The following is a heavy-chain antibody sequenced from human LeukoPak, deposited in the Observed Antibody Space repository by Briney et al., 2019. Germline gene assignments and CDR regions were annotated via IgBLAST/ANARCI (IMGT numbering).Heavy chain of an antibody. CDR1: GGSISSGDYY. J-gene: IGHJ6*02. V-gene: IGHV4-30-4*01. CDR2: IYYSGST. Sequence: SSQTLSLTCTVSGGSISSGDYYWSWIRQPPGKGLEWIGYIYYSGSTYYNPSLKSRVTIPVDTSKNQFSLKLSSVTAADTAVYYCARAVLVYYYYGMDVWGQGTTVTVSS. CDR3: ARAVLVYYYYGMDV.